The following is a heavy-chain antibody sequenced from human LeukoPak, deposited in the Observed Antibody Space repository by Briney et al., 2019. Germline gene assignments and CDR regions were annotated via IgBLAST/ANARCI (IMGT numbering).Heavy chain of an antibody. D-gene: IGHD3-10*01. Sequence: SETLSLTCTVSGGSISSYYWSWIRQPPGKGLEWIGYIYYSGSTNYNPSLKSRVTISVDTSKNQFSLKPSSVTAADTAVYYCARLKIVLLWFGEPREPFDYWGQGTLVTVSS. J-gene: IGHJ4*02. CDR2: IYYSGST. V-gene: IGHV4-59*01. CDR3: ARLKIVLLWFGEPREPFDY. CDR1: GGSISSYY.